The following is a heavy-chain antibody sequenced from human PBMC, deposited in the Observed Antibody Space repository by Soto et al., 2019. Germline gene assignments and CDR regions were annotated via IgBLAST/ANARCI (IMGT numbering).Heavy chain of an antibody. CDR3: ARDMYSSDYFVKWFEP. CDR2: ISHDGIKK. Sequence: QVRLVESGGGVVQPGRSLRLSCTASGFSFSSYAMYWFRQPPGKGLEWVAVISHDGIKKHYADSVKRRVTVSRDNSNHSLDLQLNSLRGEDTAMYYCARDMYSSDYFVKWFEPWGQGTLVTVSS. V-gene: IGHV3-30-3*01. CDR1: GFSFSSYA. D-gene: IGHD6-19*01. J-gene: IGHJ5*02.